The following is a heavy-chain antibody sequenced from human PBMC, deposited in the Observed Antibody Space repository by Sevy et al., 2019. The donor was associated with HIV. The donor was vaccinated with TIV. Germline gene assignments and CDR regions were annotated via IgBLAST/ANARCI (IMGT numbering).Heavy chain of an antibody. D-gene: IGHD2-2*02. J-gene: IGHJ6*02. Sequence: SQTLSLTCAISGDSVSSNSAAWNWIRQSPSRGLEWLGRTYYRSKYYFDYAVSLKSRITINPDTSKNQFSLQLDSVTPDDTAVYFCARGVTVISDTRPSFHFYFGLDLWGQGTTVTVSS. CDR1: GDSVSSNSAA. CDR3: ARGVTVISDTRPSFHFYFGLDL. V-gene: IGHV6-1*01. CDR2: TYYRSKYYF.